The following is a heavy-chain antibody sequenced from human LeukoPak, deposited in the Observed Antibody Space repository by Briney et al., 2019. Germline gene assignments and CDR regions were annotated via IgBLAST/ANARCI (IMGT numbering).Heavy chain of an antibody. D-gene: IGHD2-2*01. Sequence: SETLSLTCAVYGGSFSGYYWSWIRQPPGKGLEWIGEFNHSGSTNYNPSLKSRVTISVDTSKNQFSLKLSSVTAADTAVYYCARDIVVVPAAISGFYFDYWGQGTLVTVSS. CDR2: FNHSGST. CDR1: GGSFSGYY. CDR3: ARDIVVVPAAISGFYFDY. J-gene: IGHJ4*02. V-gene: IGHV4-34*01.